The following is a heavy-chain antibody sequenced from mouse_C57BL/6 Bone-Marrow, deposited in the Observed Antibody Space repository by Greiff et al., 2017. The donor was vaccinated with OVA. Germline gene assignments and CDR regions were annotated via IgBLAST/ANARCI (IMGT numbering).Heavy chain of an antibody. D-gene: IGHD2-5*01. J-gene: IGHJ1*03. V-gene: IGHV1-22*01. Sequence: EVQLVESGPELVKPGASVKMSCKASGYTFTDYNMHWVKQSHGKSLEWIGYINPNNGGTSYNQKFKGKATLTVNKSSSTAYMELRSLTSEDSAVYYCASYYSNPWSYWYFDVWGTGTTVTVSS. CDR2: INPNNGGT. CDR3: ASYYSNPWSYWYFDV. CDR1: GYTFTDYN.